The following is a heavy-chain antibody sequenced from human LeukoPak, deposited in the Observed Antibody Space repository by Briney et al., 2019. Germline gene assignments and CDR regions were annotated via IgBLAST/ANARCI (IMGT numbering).Heavy chain of an antibody. CDR2: ISYDGSNK. CDR3: ARAIQLWSWYFDL. D-gene: IGHD5-18*01. V-gene: IGHV3-30-3*01. J-gene: IGHJ2*01. Sequence: PGRSLRLSCAASGFTFSSYAMHWVRQAPGKGLEWVAVISYDGSNKYYADSVKGRFTISRDNSKNTLYLQMNSLRAEDTAVYYCARAIQLWSWYFDLWGRGTLVTVSS. CDR1: GFTFSSYA.